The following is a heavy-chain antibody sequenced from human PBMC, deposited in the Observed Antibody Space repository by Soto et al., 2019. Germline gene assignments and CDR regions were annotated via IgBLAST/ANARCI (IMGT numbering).Heavy chain of an antibody. V-gene: IGHV4-39*01. Sequence: SETLSLTCRVCDGSMNSDSSYWGWIRQPPGKGLEWIGVINHSGSTYHNLSLKGRVTMSVDASRNQFSLKLTSMTAADTAVYYCARLGGYVSVGYYYLWDSWGQGTLVTVSS. CDR3: ARLGGYVSVGYYYLWDS. D-gene: IGHD3-22*01. CDR1: DGSMNSDSSY. J-gene: IGHJ4*02. CDR2: INHSGST.